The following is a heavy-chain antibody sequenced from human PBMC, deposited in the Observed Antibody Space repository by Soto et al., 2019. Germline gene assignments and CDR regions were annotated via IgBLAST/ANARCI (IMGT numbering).Heavy chain of an antibody. CDR1: GGSFSGYY. Sequence: SETLSLTCAVYGGSFSGYYWSWIRQPPGKGLEWIGEINHSGSTNYNPSLKSRVTISVDTSKNQFSLKLSSVTAADTAVYYCARERHIVVVPAATVNMDVWGKGTTVTVSS. V-gene: IGHV4-34*01. J-gene: IGHJ6*03. D-gene: IGHD2-2*01. CDR2: INHSGST. CDR3: ARERHIVVVPAATVNMDV.